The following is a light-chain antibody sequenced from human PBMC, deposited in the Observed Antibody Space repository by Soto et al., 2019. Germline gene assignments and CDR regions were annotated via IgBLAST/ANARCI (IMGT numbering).Light chain of an antibody. V-gene: IGLV7-46*01. CDR3: LLSYRGAGEV. CDR1: TGAVTSGHY. J-gene: IGLJ2*01. CDR2: DTS. Sequence: QAVVTQEPSLTVSPGGPVTLTCGSSTGAVTSGHYPYWFQQKPGQAPRTLIYDTSNKHSWTPARYSGSLLGGKATLTLSGAQPEDEADYYCLLSYRGAGEVFGGGTKLTVL.